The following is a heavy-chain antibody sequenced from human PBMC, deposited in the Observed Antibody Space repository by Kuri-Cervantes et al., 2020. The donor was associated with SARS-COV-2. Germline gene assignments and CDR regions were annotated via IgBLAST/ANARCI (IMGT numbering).Heavy chain of an antibody. D-gene: IGHD3-22*01. J-gene: IGHJ6*02. V-gene: IGHV4-39*01. Sequence: SETLSLTCTVSGASISSSTYYWGWIRQSPGKGLEWLGSIYESGDTYYSSSLKSRLSLSVDTSKNQFCLKLSSVTAADTAVYYCARRPRSGYLASYYYYGMDVWGQGTTVTVSS. CDR2: IYESGDT. CDR1: GASISSSTYY. CDR3: ARRPRSGYLASYYYYGMDV.